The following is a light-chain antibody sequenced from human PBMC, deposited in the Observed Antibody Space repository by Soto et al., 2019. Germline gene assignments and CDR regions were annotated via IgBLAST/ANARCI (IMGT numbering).Light chain of an antibody. V-gene: IGKV1-39*01. CDR3: QQSYSTPPYT. CDR1: QSISSY. Sequence: DIQMTQSPSSLSASVGDRVTITCRASQSISSYLNWYQQKPGKAPKLLIYAASSLQSGVPSRFSGSGSGTDFPLTISSLQPEYFATYYCQQSYSTPPYTFGQGTKLEIK. CDR2: AAS. J-gene: IGKJ2*01.